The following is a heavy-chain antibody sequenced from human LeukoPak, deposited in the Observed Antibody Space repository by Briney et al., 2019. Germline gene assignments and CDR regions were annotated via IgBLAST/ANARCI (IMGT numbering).Heavy chain of an antibody. Sequence: ASVKVSCKASGYTFTGHYMHWVRQAPGQGLEWMGWINPNSGDTNYAQKFQGRVTMTRATSISTAYMELSRLSFDDTAVYYCAREAVTRGIIITNFDYWGQGTLVTVSS. J-gene: IGHJ4*02. D-gene: IGHD3-10*01. CDR2: INPNSGDT. CDR3: AREAVTRGIIITNFDY. V-gene: IGHV1-2*02. CDR1: GYTFTGHY.